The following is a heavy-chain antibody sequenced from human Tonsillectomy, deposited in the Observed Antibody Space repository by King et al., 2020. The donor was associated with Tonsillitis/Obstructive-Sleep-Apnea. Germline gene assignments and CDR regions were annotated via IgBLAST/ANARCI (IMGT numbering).Heavy chain of an antibody. J-gene: IGHJ4*02. CDR3: ARVRGVWFGELSKYYFDY. V-gene: IGHV4-59*12. CDR2: IYYSGST. CDR1: GGSISSYY. D-gene: IGHD3-10*01. Sequence: QLQESGPGLVKPSETLSLTCTVSGGSISSYYWSWIRQTPGKGLEWIGYIYYSGSTNYNPSLKSRVTISVDKSKKQFSLKLSSVTAADTAVYYCARVRGVWFGELSKYYFDYWGQGTLVTVSS.